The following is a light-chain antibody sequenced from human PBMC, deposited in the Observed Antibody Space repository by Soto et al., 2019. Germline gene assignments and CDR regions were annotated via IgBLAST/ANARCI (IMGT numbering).Light chain of an antibody. CDR1: SSDVGGYNY. CDR2: DVN. V-gene: IGLV2-14*01. CDR3: ISYTGSSTYVV. Sequence: QSALTQPASVSGSPGQSITISCTGTSSDVGGYNYVSWYQQHPGKAPKLMIYDVNNRPSGVSNRFSRSKSGNTASLTISGLQAEDEAHYYCISYTGSSTYVVFGGGTKVTVL. J-gene: IGLJ2*01.